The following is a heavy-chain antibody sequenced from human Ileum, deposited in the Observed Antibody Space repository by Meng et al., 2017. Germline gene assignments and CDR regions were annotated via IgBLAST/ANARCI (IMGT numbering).Heavy chain of an antibody. Sequence: GESLKISCSASFSNSIMHWVRQAPGKGLEWVAVISHDGGIISYAESVKGRFTISRDTSKNTVYLQINSLRPEDTAVYYCARGQYSSGRCDVFDIWGQGTLVTVSS. D-gene: IGHD6-19*01. CDR2: ISHDGGII. CDR1: FSNSI. V-gene: IGHV3-30*01. J-gene: IGHJ3*02. CDR3: ARGQYSSGRCDVFDI.